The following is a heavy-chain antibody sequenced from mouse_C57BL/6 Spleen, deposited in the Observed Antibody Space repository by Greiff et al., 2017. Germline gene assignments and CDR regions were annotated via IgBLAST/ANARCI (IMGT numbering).Heavy chain of an antibody. J-gene: IGHJ4*01. V-gene: IGHV1-61*01. Sequence: QVQLQQPGAELVRPGSSVKLSCKASGYTFTSYWMDWVKQRPGQGLEWIGNIYPSDSETHYNQKFKDKATLTVDKSSSTAYMQLSSLTSEDSAVYYCAREYDRPAMDYWGQGTSVTVSS. CDR2: IYPSDSET. CDR3: AREYDRPAMDY. D-gene: IGHD2-3*01. CDR1: GYTFTSYW.